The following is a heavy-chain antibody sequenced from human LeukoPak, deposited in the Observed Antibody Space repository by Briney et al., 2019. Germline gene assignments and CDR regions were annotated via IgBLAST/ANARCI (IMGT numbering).Heavy chain of an antibody. CDR2: ISGSGGRT. V-gene: IGHV3-23*01. Sequence: GGSLRLSCAASGFTFSSYAMSWVRQAPGKGLEWVSAISGSGGRTYYADSVKGRFTISRDNSMNPLYLQMNSRRAEDTAVYYCARDRVKRRYSYGIPLYGMDVWGQGTTVTVSS. CDR1: GFTFSSYA. J-gene: IGHJ6*02. D-gene: IGHD5-18*01. CDR3: ARDRVKRRYSYGIPLYGMDV.